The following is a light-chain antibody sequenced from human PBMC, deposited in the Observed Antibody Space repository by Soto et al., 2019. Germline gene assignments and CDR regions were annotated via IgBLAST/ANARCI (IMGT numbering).Light chain of an antibody. V-gene: IGKV3-11*01. J-gene: IGKJ1*01. Sequence: EVVLTQSPATLSLSPGERATLSCRASQTVSTFLAWYQQKPGQSPRLLIYDTSNRATGVPARFSGSGSGTDFTLTSSSLEPEDFAVYYCQQRGTWPTWKFGQGTKVDIK. CDR2: DTS. CDR1: QTVSTF. CDR3: QQRGTWPTWK.